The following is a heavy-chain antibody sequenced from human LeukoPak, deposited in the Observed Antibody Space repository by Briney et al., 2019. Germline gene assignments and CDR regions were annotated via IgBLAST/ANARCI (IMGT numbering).Heavy chain of an antibody. Sequence: PSETLSLTCTVSGGSISSGGYYWSWIRQHPGKGLEWLGYIYYSGSTYYNPSLKSRVTISVDTSKNQFSLKLSSVTAADTAVYYCARGGGSGSYYNFDYWGQGTLVTVSS. V-gene: IGHV4-31*03. D-gene: IGHD3-10*01. J-gene: IGHJ4*02. CDR1: GGSISSGGYY. CDR3: ARGGGSGSYYNFDY. CDR2: IYYSGST.